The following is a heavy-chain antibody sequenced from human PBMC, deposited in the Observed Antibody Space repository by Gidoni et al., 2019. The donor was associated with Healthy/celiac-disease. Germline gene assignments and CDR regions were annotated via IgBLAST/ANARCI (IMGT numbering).Heavy chain of an antibody. CDR2: IYYSGST. J-gene: IGHJ5*02. CDR3: ARHARIAVAGTNWFDP. V-gene: IGHV4-39*01. CDR1: GGSISSSSYY. D-gene: IGHD6-19*01. Sequence: QLQLQESGPGLVKPSETLSLTCTVSGGSISSSSYYWGWIRQPPGKGLEWIGSIYYSGSTYYNPSLKSRVTISVDTSKNQFSLKLSSVTAADTAVYYCARHARIAVAGTNWFDPWGQGTLVTVSS.